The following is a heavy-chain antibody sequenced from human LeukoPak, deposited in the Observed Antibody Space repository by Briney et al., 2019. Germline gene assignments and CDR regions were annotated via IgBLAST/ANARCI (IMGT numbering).Heavy chain of an antibody. CDR2: ISYDGSNK. Sequence: GGSLTLSCAASGFTLSSYGLHWVRQPPGKGLEWVAVISYDGSNKYYADSVKGRFTISRHNSKNTLYLQMNSLRAADTAVYYCARDRRQTYGYYYYYGMDVWGQGTTVTVSS. CDR1: GFTLSSYG. J-gene: IGHJ6*02. V-gene: IGHV3-30*03. CDR3: ARDRRQTYGYYYYYGMDV. D-gene: IGHD3-10*01.